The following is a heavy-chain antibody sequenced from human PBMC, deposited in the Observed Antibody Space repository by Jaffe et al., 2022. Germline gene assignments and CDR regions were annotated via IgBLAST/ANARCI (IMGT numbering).Heavy chain of an antibody. CDR1: GFTFSSYW. J-gene: IGHJ3*02. CDR3: ARLTTVTTLGAFDI. D-gene: IGHD4-17*01. CDR2: IKQDGSEK. Sequence: EVQLVESGGGLVQPGGSLRLSCAASGFTFSSYWMSWVRQAPGKGLEWVANIKQDGSEKYYVDSVKGRFTISRDNAKNSLYLQMNSLRAEDTAVYYCARLTTVTTLGAFDIWGQGTMVTVSS. V-gene: IGHV3-7*01.